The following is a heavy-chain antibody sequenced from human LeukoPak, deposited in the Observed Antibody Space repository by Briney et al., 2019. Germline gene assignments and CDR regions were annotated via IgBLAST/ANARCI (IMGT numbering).Heavy chain of an antibody. CDR3: ARGRRDGYNKGFDY. D-gene: IGHD5-24*01. CDR2: MNPNSGNK. V-gene: IGHV1-8*01. CDR1: GYTFPSYD. J-gene: IGHJ4*02. Sequence: ASVKVSCKASGYTFPSYDINWVRQATGQGLEGMGWMNPNSGNKGYAKKFQGRVTMTRNTSISTAYMELSSLRSEDTAVYYCARGRRDGYNKGFDYWGQGTLVTVSS.